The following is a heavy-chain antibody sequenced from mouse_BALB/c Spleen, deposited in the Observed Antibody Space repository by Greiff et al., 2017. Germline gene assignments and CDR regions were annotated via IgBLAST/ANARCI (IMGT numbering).Heavy chain of an antibody. J-gene: IGHJ4*01. CDR2: ISYSGSI. D-gene: IGHD4-1*01. V-gene: IGHV3-8*02. Sequence: VQLKESGPSLVKPSQTLSLTCSVTGDSITSGYWNWIRKFPGNKLEYMGYISYSGSIYYNPSLKSRISITRDTSKNQYYLQLNSVTTEDTATYYCARSEGNWGYAMDYWGQGTSVTVSS. CDR3: ARSEGNWGYAMDY. CDR1: GDSITSGY.